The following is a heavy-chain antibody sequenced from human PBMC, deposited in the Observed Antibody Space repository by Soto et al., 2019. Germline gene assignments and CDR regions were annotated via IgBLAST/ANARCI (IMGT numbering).Heavy chain of an antibody. J-gene: IGHJ4*02. CDR1: GGSISTSNW. Sequence: PSETLSLTCAVSGGSISTSNWWSWVRQPPGKGLEWIGEVYRTGSTNYNPSLESRLTISVDKSKNQFSLKLTSVTAADTAVYYCARARATIAAAAIFDCWGRGTLVTVSS. D-gene: IGHD6-13*01. V-gene: IGHV4-4*02. CDR3: ARARATIAAAAIFDC. CDR2: VYRTGST.